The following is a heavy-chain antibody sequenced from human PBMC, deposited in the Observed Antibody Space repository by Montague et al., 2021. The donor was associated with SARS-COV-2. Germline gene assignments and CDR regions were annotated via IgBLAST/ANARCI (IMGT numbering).Heavy chain of an antibody. J-gene: IGHJ5*02. CDR2: IDLDDDK. D-gene: IGHD3-10*01. CDR1: GFSLTTDGMC. CDR3: ARNGVEFRGSEKYYSGNWLDP. Sequence: PALVKPTQTLALTCTFSGFSLTTDGMCVSWIRQPPGKALEWLARIDLDDDKYYSTPLKTRLTISTDTSKNQVVLTMTNMNPADTATYYCARNGVEFRGSEKYYSGNWLDPWGQGTLVTVSS. V-gene: IGHV2-70*11.